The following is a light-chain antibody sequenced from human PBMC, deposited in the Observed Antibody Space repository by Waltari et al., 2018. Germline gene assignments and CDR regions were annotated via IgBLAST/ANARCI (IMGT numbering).Light chain of an antibody. CDR1: SSNIGAGYV. V-gene: IGLV1-40*01. CDR3: QSYDSSLSGSV. J-gene: IGLJ3*02. CDR2: VNS. Sequence: QSGLTQPPSVSGAPGQGVTISCTGSSSNIGAGYVVHWYQLLPGTAPKLLIYVNSNRPSGVPDRFSGSKSGTSASLAITGLQAEDEADYYCQSYDSSLSGSVFGGGTKLTVL.